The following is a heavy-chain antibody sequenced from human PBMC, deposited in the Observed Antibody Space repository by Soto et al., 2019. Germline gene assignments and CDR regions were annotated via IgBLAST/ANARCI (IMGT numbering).Heavy chain of an antibody. CDR1: GGSVSSGSYY. CDR3: ARDVDDSSSSSPYYFDY. V-gene: IGHV4-61*01. J-gene: IGHJ4*02. Sequence: QVQLQESGPGLVKPSETLSLTCTVSGGSVSSGSYYWSWIRQPPGKGLEWIGYIYYSGSTNYNPSPKSRVPISVDTCKNQFSLKLSSGPAADTAVYYCARDVDDSSSSSPYYFDYWGQGTLVTVSS. D-gene: IGHD6-6*01. CDR2: IYYSGST.